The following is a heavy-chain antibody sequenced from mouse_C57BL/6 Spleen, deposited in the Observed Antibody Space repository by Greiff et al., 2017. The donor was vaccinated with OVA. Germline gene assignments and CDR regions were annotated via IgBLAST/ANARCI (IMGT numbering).Heavy chain of an antibody. V-gene: IGHV1-82*01. D-gene: IGHD1-1*01. CDR3: ALTTHYYAMDY. CDR2: IYPGDGDT. J-gene: IGHJ4*01. CDR1: GYAFSSSW. Sequence: QVQLQQSGPELVKPGASVKISCKASGYAFSSSWMNWVKQRPGKGLEWIGRIYPGDGDTNYNGKFKGKATLTADKSSSTAYMQLSSLTSEDSAVYFCALTTHYYAMDYWGRGTSVTVSS.